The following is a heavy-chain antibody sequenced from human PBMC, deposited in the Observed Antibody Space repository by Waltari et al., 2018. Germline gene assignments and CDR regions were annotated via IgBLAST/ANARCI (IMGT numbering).Heavy chain of an antibody. CDR3: AKGDWAHWFDP. J-gene: IGHJ5*02. CDR1: GDSISSSSYY. Sequence: QLQLQESGPGLVKASETLSLTCTVSGDSISSSSYYWGWVRQPPGKGLEWIGNMYYSGSTNYNPSLKSRVTISVDTSKNQFSLKLSSVTAADTAVYYCAKGDWAHWFDPWGQGTLVTVSS. V-gene: IGHV4-39*07. D-gene: IGHD2-21*01. CDR2: MYYSGST.